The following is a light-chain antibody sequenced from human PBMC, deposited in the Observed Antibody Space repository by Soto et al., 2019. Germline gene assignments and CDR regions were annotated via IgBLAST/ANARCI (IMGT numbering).Light chain of an antibody. CDR2: GAS. J-gene: IGKJ5*01. Sequence: DIGMTQSPATLSVSPGERATLSCRASHSVSSDLAWYQQKPGQAPRLLIYGASTRATGVPARFSGSGSGTEFTLNISSLQSEDFAVYYCQQYNNRPLTFGQGTRVEIK. CDR3: QQYNNRPLT. V-gene: IGKV3-15*01. CDR1: HSVSSD.